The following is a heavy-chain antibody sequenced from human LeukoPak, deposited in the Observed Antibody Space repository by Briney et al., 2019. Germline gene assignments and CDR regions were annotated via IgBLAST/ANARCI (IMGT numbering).Heavy chain of an antibody. CDR2: MSPNNGNT. CDR1: GYTCTSCD. J-gene: IGHJ5*02. V-gene: IGHV1-8*01. CDR3: VRDGEGVAISVNYWFDP. Sequence: ASVKVSCKASGYTCTSCDINWVRQASGQGFEWMGWMSPNNGNTGYAQKFQGRVTMTRDTSISTAYMELRDLTSEDTAVYYCVRDGEGVAISVNYWFDPWGQRTLVTVSS. D-gene: IGHD3-10*01.